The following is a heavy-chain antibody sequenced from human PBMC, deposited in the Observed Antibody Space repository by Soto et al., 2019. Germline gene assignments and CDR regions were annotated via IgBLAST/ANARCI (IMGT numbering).Heavy chain of an antibody. CDR1: GFTFSTYG. CDR3: AKDINSARDGYHYVADY. D-gene: IGHD5-18*01. V-gene: IGHV3-30*18. Sequence: QVHLVESGGGVVQPGRSLRLSCAASGFTFSTYGIHWVRQAPGEGLEWVEIISYDGSDKWYVDSVKGRFTVSRDNSKNTLYLQMNSLRPVDTAIYYCAKDINSARDGYHYVADYWGQGTLVTVSS. J-gene: IGHJ4*02. CDR2: ISYDGSDK.